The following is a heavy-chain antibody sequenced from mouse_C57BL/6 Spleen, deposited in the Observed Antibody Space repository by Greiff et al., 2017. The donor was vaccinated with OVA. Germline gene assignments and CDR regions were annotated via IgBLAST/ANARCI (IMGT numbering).Heavy chain of an antibody. V-gene: IGHV5-17*01. Sequence: EVKLVESGGGLVKPGGSLKLSCAASGFTFSDYGMHWVRQAPEKGLEWVAYISSGSSTIYYADTVKGRFTISRDNAKNTLFLQMTSLRSEDTAMYYCARRCVNGPYALGYCGQGTPVTVSS. J-gene: IGHJ4*01. CDR3: ARRCVNGPYALGY. D-gene: IGHD1-1*02. CDR2: ISSGSSTI. CDR1: GFTFSDYG.